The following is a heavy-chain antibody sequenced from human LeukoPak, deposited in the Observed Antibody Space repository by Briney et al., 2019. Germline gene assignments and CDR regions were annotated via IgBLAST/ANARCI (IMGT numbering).Heavy chain of an antibody. V-gene: IGHV1-24*01. CDR3: ATFKPVPAAISGYFRH. D-gene: IGHD2-2*02. CDR2: FDPEDGET. J-gene: IGHJ1*01. Sequence: ASVKVSCKVSGYTLTELSMHWVRQAPGKGLEWMGGFDPEDGETIYAQKFQGRVTMTEDASTDTAYMELSSLRSEDTAVYYCATFKPVPAAISGYFRHWGQGTLVTVS. CDR1: GYTLTELS.